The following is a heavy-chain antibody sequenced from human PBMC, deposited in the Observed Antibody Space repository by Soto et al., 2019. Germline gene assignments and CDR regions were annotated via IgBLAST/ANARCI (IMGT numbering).Heavy chain of an antibody. D-gene: IGHD1-1*01. Sequence: QVQLVQSETEVRKPGSSVKVSCRASGGTFRSNAISWVRQAPGQGLEWMGNIIPIFGTTKSSQNFQGRVTITADESTNTAYMELSSLRSEDTAIYFCAREGYTFGPGAVSGAFDIWGQGTMVTVSS. V-gene: IGHV1-69*15. CDR1: GGTFRSNA. CDR3: AREGYTFGPGAVSGAFDI. J-gene: IGHJ3*02. CDR2: IIPIFGTT.